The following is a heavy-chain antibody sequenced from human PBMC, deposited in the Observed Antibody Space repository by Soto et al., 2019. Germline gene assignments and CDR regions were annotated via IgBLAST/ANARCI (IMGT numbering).Heavy chain of an antibody. Sequence: QVQLQESGPGLVKPSQTLSLTCTVSGGSISRGGYYWSWISLHPGKGLEWIGYIYYSGSTYYNPSLKSRVTISVDTSNNQCSLKLSSVTAADTAVYYCARDEARHGYCQHWGQGTLVTVSS. J-gene: IGHJ1*01. CDR2: IYYSGST. V-gene: IGHV4-31*03. CDR1: GGSISRGGYY. D-gene: IGHD6-6*01. CDR3: ARDEARHGYCQH.